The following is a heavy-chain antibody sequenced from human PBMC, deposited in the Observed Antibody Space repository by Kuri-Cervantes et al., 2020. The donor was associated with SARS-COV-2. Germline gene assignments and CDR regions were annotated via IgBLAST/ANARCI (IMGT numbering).Heavy chain of an antibody. J-gene: IGHJ6*03. D-gene: IGHD2-15*01. CDR2: IYTSGST. CDR1: GGSISSYY. Sequence: SETLSLTCTVSGGSISSYYWSWIRQPAGKGLEWIGRIYTSGSTNYNPSLKSRVTMSVDTSKNQLSLKLSSVTAADTAVYYCASVKYIDYYYYMDVWGKGTTVTVSS. CDR3: ASVKYIDYYYYMDV. V-gene: IGHV4-4*07.